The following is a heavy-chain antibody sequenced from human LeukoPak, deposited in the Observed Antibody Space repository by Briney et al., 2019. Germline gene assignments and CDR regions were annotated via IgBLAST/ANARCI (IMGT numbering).Heavy chain of an antibody. D-gene: IGHD3-22*01. V-gene: IGHV4-4*07. CDR1: GGSISSYY. J-gene: IGHJ4*02. Sequence: KTSETLSLTCTVSGGSISSYYWSWIRQPAGKGLEWIGRIYTSGSTNYNPSLKSRVTMSVDTSKNQLSLKLSSVTAADTAVYYCAREGSYYDSSGYYYPFDYWGQGTLVTVSS. CDR3: AREGSYYDSSGYYYPFDY. CDR2: IYTSGST.